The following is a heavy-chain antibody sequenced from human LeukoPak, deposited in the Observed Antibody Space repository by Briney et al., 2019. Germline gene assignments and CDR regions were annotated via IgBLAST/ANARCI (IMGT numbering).Heavy chain of an antibody. CDR2: ISWNSGSI. CDR1: GFTFDDYA. CDR3: AKDSSAGTGYYYGMDV. J-gene: IGHJ6*02. Sequence: GGSLRLSCAASGFTFDDYAMHWVQQAPGKGLEWVSGISWNSGSIGYADSVKGRFTISRDNAKNSLYLQMNSLRAEDTALYYCAKDSSAGTGYYYGMDVWGQGTTVTVSS. V-gene: IGHV3-9*01. D-gene: IGHD6-19*01.